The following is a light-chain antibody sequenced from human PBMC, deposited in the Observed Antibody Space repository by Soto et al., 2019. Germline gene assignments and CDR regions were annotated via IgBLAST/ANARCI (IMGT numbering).Light chain of an antibody. CDR1: EDISSY. V-gene: IGKV1-27*01. J-gene: IGKJ5*01. CDR2: AAA. Sequence: GDRVTITCRASEDISSYLAWYQQKPGKVPSLLIYAAATLQSGVPSRFSGDGSGTDFTLTISSLQPEDVATYYCQKYDNAPLTFGQGTLLEI. CDR3: QKYDNAPLT.